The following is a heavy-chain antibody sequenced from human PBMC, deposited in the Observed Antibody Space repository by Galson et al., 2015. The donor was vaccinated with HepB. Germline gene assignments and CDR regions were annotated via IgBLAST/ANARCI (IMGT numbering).Heavy chain of an antibody. J-gene: IGHJ4*02. CDR3: ARDRTLMGAGFYLDS. CDR1: GFTFSRYA. V-gene: IGHV3-33*01. Sequence: SLRLSCAATGFTFSRYAMHWVRQAPGKGLEWVAVTWYDGSEKYYADSVKGRFTISRDNSNNTLFLQMNSLRAEDTAVYYCARDRTLMGAGFYLDSWGQGTPVTVSS. D-gene: IGHD2-8*01. CDR2: TWYDGSEK.